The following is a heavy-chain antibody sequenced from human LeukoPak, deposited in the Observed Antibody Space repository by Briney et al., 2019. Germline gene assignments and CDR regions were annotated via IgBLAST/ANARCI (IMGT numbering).Heavy chain of an antibody. CDR3: ASGNSWYDYFDY. V-gene: IGHV4-34*01. D-gene: IGHD6-13*01. CDR2: INHSGST. CDR1: GGSFSGYY. Sequence: PSETLSLTCAVYGGSFSGYYWSWIRQPPGKGLEWIGEINHSGSTNYDPSLKSRVTISVDTSKNQFSLKLSSVTAADTAVYYCASGNSWYDYFDYWGQGTLVTASS. J-gene: IGHJ4*02.